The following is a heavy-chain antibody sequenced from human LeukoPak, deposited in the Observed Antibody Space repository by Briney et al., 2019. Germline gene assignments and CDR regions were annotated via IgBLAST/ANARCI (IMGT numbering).Heavy chain of an antibody. CDR3: ARDKGPPRRVAGHFHY. CDR2: SNAGNGNT. CDR1: GYTFTSYA. D-gene: IGHD6-19*01. V-gene: IGHV1-3*01. J-gene: IGHJ4*02. Sequence: ASVKVYCKASGYTFTSYAMHWVSQAPGQRLEWMGWSNAGNGNTKYSQKFQGRVTITRDTSASTAYMELSSLRSEDTAVYYCARDKGPPRRVAGHFHYWGQGTLVTVSS.